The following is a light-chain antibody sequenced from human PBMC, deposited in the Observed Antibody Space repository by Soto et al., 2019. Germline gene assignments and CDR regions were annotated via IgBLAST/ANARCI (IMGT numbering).Light chain of an antibody. CDR1: QSVSSY. V-gene: IGKV3-11*01. Sequence: EIVLTQSPATLSLSPGERATLSCRASQSVSSYLAWYQQKPGQAPRLLIYDASNRATGIPARFSGSGAGTDFSPTTSSLEPDDFAVYYCQQRSNWYTFGQGTKLEIK. CDR2: DAS. CDR3: QQRSNWYT. J-gene: IGKJ2*01.